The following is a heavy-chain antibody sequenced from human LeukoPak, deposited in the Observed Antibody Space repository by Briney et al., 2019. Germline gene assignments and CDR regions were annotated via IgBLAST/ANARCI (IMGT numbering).Heavy chain of an antibody. V-gene: IGHV3-74*01. Sequence: GGSLRLSCAASGFTFSSYWMHWVRQAPGKGLVWVSRINSDGSSTSYADSVKGRFTISRDNAKNTPYLQMNSLRAEDTAVYYCARAPRDYGDYGADYWGQGTLVTVSS. D-gene: IGHD4-17*01. CDR3: ARAPRDYGDYGADY. CDR2: INSDGSST. J-gene: IGHJ4*02. CDR1: GFTFSSYW.